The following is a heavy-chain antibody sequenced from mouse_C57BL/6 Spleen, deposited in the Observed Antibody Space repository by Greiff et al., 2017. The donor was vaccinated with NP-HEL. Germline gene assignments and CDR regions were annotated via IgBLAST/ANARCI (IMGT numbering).Heavy chain of an antibody. CDR1: GYSFTGYY. J-gene: IGHJ2*01. V-gene: IGHV1-42*01. CDR2: INPSTGGT. Sequence: EVQLQQSGPELVKPGASVKISCKASGYSFTGYYMNWVKQSPEKSLEWIGEINPSTGGTTYNQKFKAKATLTVDKSSSTAYMQLKSLTSEDSAVYYCARRDYYFDYWGQGTTLTVSS. CDR3: ARRDYYFDY.